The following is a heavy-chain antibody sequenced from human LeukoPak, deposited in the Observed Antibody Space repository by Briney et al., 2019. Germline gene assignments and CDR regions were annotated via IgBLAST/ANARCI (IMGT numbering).Heavy chain of an antibody. CDR3: ARGFLATY. D-gene: IGHD5-24*01. CDR2: IITISGTA. J-gene: IGHJ4*02. CDR1: GGTFRLYA. Sequence: GSSVKVSCKASGGTFRLYAISWVRQAPGQGLEWMGGIITISGTANYAQKFQGRVTITADESTNTAYMELSSLRSEDTAVYYCARGFLATYWGQGTLVTVSS. V-gene: IGHV1-69*01.